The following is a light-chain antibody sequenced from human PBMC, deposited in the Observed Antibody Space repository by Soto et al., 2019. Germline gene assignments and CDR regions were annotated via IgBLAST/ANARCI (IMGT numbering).Light chain of an antibody. Sequence: EIVLTQSPATLSVSPGERATLSCRASQSINRNLAWYQQNPGQAPSLLIYDASSRATGIPARFSASGSGTDFTLTISSLQSEDFAAYYCQQYNDWPPLTFGGGTKVDIK. CDR2: DAS. V-gene: IGKV3-15*01. J-gene: IGKJ4*01. CDR1: QSINRN. CDR3: QQYNDWPPLT.